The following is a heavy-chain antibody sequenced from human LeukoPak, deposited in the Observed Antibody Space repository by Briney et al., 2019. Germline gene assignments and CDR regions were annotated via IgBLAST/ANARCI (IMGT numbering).Heavy chain of an antibody. J-gene: IGHJ4*02. V-gene: IGHV3-23*01. Sequence: PGRSLRLSCAASGFTFSSYAMHWVRQAPGKGLEWVSYISSSSSTTYYADSVKGRFTISRDNSKNTLYLQMNSLRAEDTAVYYCAKVPGYYGSGSQAYYFDYWGQGTLVTVSS. CDR1: GFTFSSYA. CDR3: AKVPGYYGSGSQAYYFDY. CDR2: ISSSSSTT. D-gene: IGHD3-10*01.